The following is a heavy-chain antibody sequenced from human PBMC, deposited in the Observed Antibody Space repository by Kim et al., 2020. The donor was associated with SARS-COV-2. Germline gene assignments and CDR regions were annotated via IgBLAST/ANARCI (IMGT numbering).Heavy chain of an antibody. J-gene: IGHJ6*02. CDR3: ARDPGGSYYTYGMDV. CDR1: GFTFTTHS. D-gene: IGHD5-12*01. CDR2: ITATSSYI. V-gene: IGHV3-21*01. Sequence: GGSLRLSCAASGFTFTTHSMNWVRQAPGKGLEWVSSITATSSYIYYAESVKGRFTISRDNAKKSLFLHMDSLRVEDTAVYYCARDPGGSYYTYGMDVWGQGPTVTVSS.